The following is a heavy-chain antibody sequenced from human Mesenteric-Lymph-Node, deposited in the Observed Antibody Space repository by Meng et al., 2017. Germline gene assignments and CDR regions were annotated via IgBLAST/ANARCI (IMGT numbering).Heavy chain of an antibody. CDR3: ARQSGLAATLDI. Sequence: KVSCKGSGYTFSIYWIAWVRQMPGKGLEWMGIIYPADSDTRYSPSFQGQVTISADKSISTAYLQWSSLKASDTAMYYCARQSGLAATLDIWGQGTMVTVSS. D-gene: IGHD2-15*01. CDR2: IYPADSDT. CDR1: GYTFSIYW. V-gene: IGHV5-51*01. J-gene: IGHJ3*02.